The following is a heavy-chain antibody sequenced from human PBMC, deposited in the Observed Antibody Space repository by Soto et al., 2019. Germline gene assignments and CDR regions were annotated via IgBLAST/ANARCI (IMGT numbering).Heavy chain of an antibody. Sequence: PGGSLRLSCAASGFTFSNAWMCWVRQAPGKGLEWVGRIKSKTDGGTTDYAAPVKGRFTISRDDSKNTLYLQMNSLKTEDAAVYYCTTSTAAGVYYYYYGMDVWGQGTTVTVSS. V-gene: IGHV3-15*01. D-gene: IGHD6-13*01. CDR1: GFTFSNAW. CDR2: IKSKTDGGTT. J-gene: IGHJ6*02. CDR3: TTSTAAGVYYYYYGMDV.